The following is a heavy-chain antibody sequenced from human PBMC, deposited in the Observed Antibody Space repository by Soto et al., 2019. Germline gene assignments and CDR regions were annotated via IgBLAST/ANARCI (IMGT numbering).Heavy chain of an antibody. CDR3: ARGSRAYDSSGYAPFGY. V-gene: IGHV1-18*01. D-gene: IGHD3-22*01. CDR2: ISAYNSNT. J-gene: IGHJ4*02. CDR1: GYTFTSYR. Sequence: ASVMVSCKGSGYTFTSYRICWVRQAPGQKLEWRGWISAYNSNTTYAQQLQGRVTRTTDPCTSTEYMEPRSLRSDDTAVDYCARGSRAYDSSGYAPFGYWGQGTLVTVSS.